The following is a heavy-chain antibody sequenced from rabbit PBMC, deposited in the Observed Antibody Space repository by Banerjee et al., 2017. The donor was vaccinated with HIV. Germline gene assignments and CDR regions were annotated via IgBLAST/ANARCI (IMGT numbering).Heavy chain of an antibody. CDR2: IISSTGTT. J-gene: IGHJ4*01. CDR3: ARGDTMTLVSFYFTL. Sequence: TLTCKASGLDFSSGYYMCWVRQAPGKGLELIACIISSTGTTRYASWVNGRFTISRSTSLNTVDLKMTSLTAADTATYFCARGDTMTLVSFYFTLWGPGTLVTVS. V-gene: IGHV1S43*01. D-gene: IGHD2-1*01. CDR1: GLDFSSGYY.